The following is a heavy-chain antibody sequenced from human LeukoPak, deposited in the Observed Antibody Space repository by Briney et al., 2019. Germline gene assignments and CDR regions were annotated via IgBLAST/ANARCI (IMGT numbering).Heavy chain of an antibody. CDR3: ARGRPIASRPFDY. V-gene: IGHV4-59*01. D-gene: IGHD6-6*01. J-gene: IGHJ4*02. CDR1: GGSINNYY. Sequence: PSETLSLTCSVSGGSINNYYWSWIRQPPGKGLEWIGYVFYSGATNYSPSLKSRITISVDTSKNQFSLKLSSVTAADTAVYYCARGRPIASRPFDYWGQGILVTVSS. CDR2: VFYSGAT.